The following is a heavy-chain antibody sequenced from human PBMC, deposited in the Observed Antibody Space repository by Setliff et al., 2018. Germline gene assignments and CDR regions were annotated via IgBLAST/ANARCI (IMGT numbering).Heavy chain of an antibody. CDR1: GGSISGYY. CDR3: ARDNTMVGATDY. CDR2: IYYTGSP. J-gene: IGHJ4*02. V-gene: IGHV4-59*01. D-gene: IGHD1-26*01. Sequence: PSETLSLTCTVSGGSISGYYWSWIRQPPGKGLEWIGNIYYTGSPSDSPTLRSRGTISVDTSKNKFSLSLSSVTAADTAVYFCARDNTMVGATDYWGLGTLVTVSS.